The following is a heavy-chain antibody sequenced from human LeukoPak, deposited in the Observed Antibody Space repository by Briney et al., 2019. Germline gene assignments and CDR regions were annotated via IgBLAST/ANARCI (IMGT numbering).Heavy chain of an antibody. CDR2: IRYDGSNK. D-gene: IGHD6-13*01. CDR3: AKEHSSSWYVGDY. Sequence: GGSLILSCAASGFTFSSYGMHCVRQAPGKGLEWVAFIRYDGSNKYYADSVRGRFTISRDNSKNTLYLQMNSLRAEDTAVYYCAKEHSSSWYVGDYWGQGTLVTVSS. CDR1: GFTFSSYG. J-gene: IGHJ4*02. V-gene: IGHV3-30*02.